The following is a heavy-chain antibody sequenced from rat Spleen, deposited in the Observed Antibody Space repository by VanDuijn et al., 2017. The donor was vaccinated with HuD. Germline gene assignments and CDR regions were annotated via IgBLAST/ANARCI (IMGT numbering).Heavy chain of an antibody. D-gene: IGHD5-1*01. CDR2: ISTSGGST. V-gene: IGHV5-46*01. CDR1: GFTFSSFP. Sequence: EVQLVESGGGLVQPGRSMKLSCAASGFTFSSFPMAWVRQAPTKGLEWVATISTSGGSTYYRDSVKGRFTISRDNAKSTLYLQMNSLRSEDTATYYCTRNNWELDYFDYWGQGVMVTVSS. J-gene: IGHJ2*01. CDR3: TRNNWELDYFDY.